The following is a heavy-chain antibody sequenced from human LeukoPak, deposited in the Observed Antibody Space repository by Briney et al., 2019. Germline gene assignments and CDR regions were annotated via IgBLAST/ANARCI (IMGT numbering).Heavy chain of an antibody. CDR2: IYYSGST. D-gene: IGHD3-10*01. CDR1: GGSISSYY. J-gene: IGHJ5*02. V-gene: IGHV4-59*01. Sequence: SETLSLTCTVSGGSISSYYWSWIRQPPGKGLEWIGYIYYSGSTNYNPSLTSRVTISVDTSKNQFSLKLSSVTAADTAVYYCARGFYGSGSYGFPRAAWFDPWGQGTLVTVSS. CDR3: ARGFYGSGSYGFPRAAWFDP.